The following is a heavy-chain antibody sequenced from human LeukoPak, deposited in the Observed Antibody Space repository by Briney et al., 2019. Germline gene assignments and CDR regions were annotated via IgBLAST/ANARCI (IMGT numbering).Heavy chain of an antibody. CDR2: TYYRSKWYN. CDR1: GDSVSSNSAA. D-gene: IGHD3-10*01. V-gene: IGHV6-1*01. J-gene: IGHJ5*02. Sequence: SQTLSLTCAISGDSVSSNSAAWNWIRQSPSRGLEWLGRTYYRSKWYNDYAVSVKSRITINPDTSKNQFSLQLNSLTPEDTAVYYCARDERGSGFGELLYPFDPWGQGTLVTVSS. CDR3: ARDERGSGFGELLYPFDP.